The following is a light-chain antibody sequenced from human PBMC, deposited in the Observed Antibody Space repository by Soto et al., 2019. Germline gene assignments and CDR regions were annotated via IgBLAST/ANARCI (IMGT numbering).Light chain of an antibody. V-gene: IGLV2-23*01. J-gene: IGLJ2*01. CDR2: EGT. CDR3: CSYAGPSTI. CDR1: SSDVGSYNL. Sequence: QSALTQPASVSGSPGQSITISCTGTSSDVGSYNLVSWYQQHPGKAPKLIIYEGTERPSGVSYRFSASKSGNTASLTISGLQPEDEADYYCCSYAGPSTIFGGGTKLTVL.